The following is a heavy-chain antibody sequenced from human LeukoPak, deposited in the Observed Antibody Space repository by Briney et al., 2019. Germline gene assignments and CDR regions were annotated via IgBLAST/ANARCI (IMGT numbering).Heavy chain of an antibody. V-gene: IGHV4-39*07. CDR2: IYYSGST. Sequence: SETLSLTCTVSGGSISNGDYYWGWIRQPPGKGLEWIGSIYYSGSTYYNPSLKSRVTISVDTSKDQFSLKLSSVTAADTAVYYCARAFYPGYYSYMAVWGKGTTVTVSS. J-gene: IGHJ6*03. CDR3: ARAFYPGYYSYMAV. CDR1: GGSISNGDYY. D-gene: IGHD3-3*02.